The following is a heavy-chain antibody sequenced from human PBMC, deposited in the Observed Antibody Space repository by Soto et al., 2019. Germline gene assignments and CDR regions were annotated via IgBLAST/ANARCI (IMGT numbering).Heavy chain of an antibody. Sequence: QVQLVKSGGGVVQPGRSLRLSCAASGFTFSSYAMHCVRQAPGKGLEWVAVISYDGSNKYYADSVKGRFTMSRDNSKNTLYLQMNSPRAEDTAVYYCARDPLWGTAMVLWYFDLWGRGTLVTVSS. CDR2: ISYDGSNK. D-gene: IGHD5-18*01. V-gene: IGHV3-30-3*01. CDR3: ARDPLWGTAMVLWYFDL. CDR1: GFTFSSYA. J-gene: IGHJ2*01.